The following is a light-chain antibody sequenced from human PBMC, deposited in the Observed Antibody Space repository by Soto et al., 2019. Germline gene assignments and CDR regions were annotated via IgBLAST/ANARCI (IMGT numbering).Light chain of an antibody. CDR2: DAS. J-gene: IGKJ4*01. V-gene: IGKV1-5*01. Sequence: DIQMTQSPSTLSASVGDRVTITCRASQSIIKWLAWYQQKPGKAPKLLIYDASSLESGVPSRFSGSGSWTEFTLTSSSLQPDDFASYYCQQYNSHLSFGGGTKVEIK. CDR1: QSIIKW. CDR3: QQYNSHLS.